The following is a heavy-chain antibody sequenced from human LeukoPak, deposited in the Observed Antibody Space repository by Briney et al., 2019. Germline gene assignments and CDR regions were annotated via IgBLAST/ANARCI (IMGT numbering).Heavy chain of an antibody. V-gene: IGHV3-21*01. D-gene: IGHD6-13*01. J-gene: IGHJ4*02. CDR1: GFTLSRYS. CDR3: VRASYSSTWYLDS. CDR2: ISTDSDYI. Sequence: AGGSLRLSCEVSGFTLSRYSMNWVRQAPGKGLEWVSAISTDSDYIYYGDSVKGRFTVSRGNAKNSLYLQMNSLRAEDTALYYCVRASYSSTWYLDSWGQGTPATVSS.